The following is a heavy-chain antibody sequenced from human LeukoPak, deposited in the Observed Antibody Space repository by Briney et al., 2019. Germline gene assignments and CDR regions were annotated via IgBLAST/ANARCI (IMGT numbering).Heavy chain of an antibody. CDR1: GFTFSDYY. D-gene: IGHD3-10*01. CDR3: ARAPHYYGSGLYYFDY. J-gene: IGHJ4*02. V-gene: IGHV3-64*01. CDR2: IVPSGGST. Sequence: GGSLRLSCAASGFTFSDYYMHWVRQAPGKGLEYVSAIVPSGGSTYYATSVKGRFTMSRDNSKSMLYLQMGSLRAEDMAVYFCARAPHYYGSGLYYFDYWGQGTLVTVSS.